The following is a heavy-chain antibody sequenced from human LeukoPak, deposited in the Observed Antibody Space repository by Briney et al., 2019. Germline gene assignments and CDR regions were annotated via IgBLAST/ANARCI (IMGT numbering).Heavy chain of an antibody. CDR2: ISSSSSYI. CDR3: ARDLRYYGSGSYFPDAFDI. J-gene: IGHJ3*02. D-gene: IGHD3-10*01. CDR1: GFTFSSYS. V-gene: IGHV3-21*01. Sequence: GGSLRLSCAASGFTFSSYSMNWVRQAPGKGLEWVSSISSSSSYIYYADSVKGRFTISRDNAKNSLYLQMNSLRAEDTAVYYCARDLRYYGSGSYFPDAFDIWGQGTMVTVSS.